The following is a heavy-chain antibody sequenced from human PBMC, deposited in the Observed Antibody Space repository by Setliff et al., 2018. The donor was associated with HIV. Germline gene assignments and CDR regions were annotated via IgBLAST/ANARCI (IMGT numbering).Heavy chain of an antibody. V-gene: IGHV3-74*01. D-gene: IGHD4-17*01. CDR2: INTDGSDT. CDR1: GFTFSSYW. J-gene: IGHJ4*02. Sequence: PGGSLRLSCAASGFTFSSYWVHWVRQTPGKGLMWVSRINTDGSDTSYADAVKGRFTISRDNAQDTLYLQMNSWRAEDMAVYYCARSHDYGDDRRLDYWGQGTLVTVSS. CDR3: ARSHDYGDDRRLDY.